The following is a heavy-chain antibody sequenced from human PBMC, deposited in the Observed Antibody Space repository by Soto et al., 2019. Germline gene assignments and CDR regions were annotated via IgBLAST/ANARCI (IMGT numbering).Heavy chain of an antibody. D-gene: IGHD3-10*01. V-gene: IGHV3-7*05. CDR1: GFTFSDYW. CDR3: ATSMGRGGNDY. CDR2: IKRDGSEK. Sequence: EVQLVESGGGLVQPGGSLRLSCAASGFTFSDYWMSWVRQAPGKGLECVANIKRDGSEKYYVDPVKGRFTISRDSAMNSLYLQMTILSAEDPAVYYCATSMGRGGNDYWGQGTAVPVSS. J-gene: IGHJ4*02.